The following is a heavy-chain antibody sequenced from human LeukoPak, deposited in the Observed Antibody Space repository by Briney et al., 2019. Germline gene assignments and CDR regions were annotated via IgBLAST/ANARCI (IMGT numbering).Heavy chain of an antibody. J-gene: IGHJ4*02. CDR3: AKGGDGSLNY. CDR1: GFTFSSYT. Sequence: GGSLRLSCVASGFTFSSYTMHWVRQAPGKGLEWVAVIWYDGSKKYYADSVKGRFTISRDNSQNTLYLQMNSLRAEDTAVYYCAKGGDGSLNYWGQGTLVTVSS. D-gene: IGHD2-21*02. V-gene: IGHV3-33*06. CDR2: IWYDGSKK.